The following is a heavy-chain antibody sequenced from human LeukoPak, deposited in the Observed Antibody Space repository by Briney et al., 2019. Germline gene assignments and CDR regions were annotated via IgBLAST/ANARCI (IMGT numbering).Heavy chain of an antibody. J-gene: IGHJ4*02. Sequence: AGGSLRLSCAASGFTFSSYSMNWVRRAPGKGLEWVSYISSSSSTIYYADSVKGRFTISRDNAENSLYLQMNSLRAEDTAVYYCARDTEYYGSGSFTYFDYWGQGTLVTVSS. CDR1: GFTFSSYS. CDR2: ISSSSSTI. D-gene: IGHD3-10*01. V-gene: IGHV3-48*01. CDR3: ARDTEYYGSGSFTYFDY.